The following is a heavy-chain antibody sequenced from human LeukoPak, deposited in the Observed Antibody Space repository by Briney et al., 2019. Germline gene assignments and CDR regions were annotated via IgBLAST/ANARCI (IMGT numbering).Heavy chain of an antibody. CDR1: GGSFSGYY. V-gene: IGHV4-34*01. J-gene: IGHJ6*02. Sequence: PSETLSLTCAVYGGSFSGYYWSWIRQPPGKGLEWIGEINHSGSTNYNPSLKSRVTISVDTSKNQFSLKLSSVTAADTAVYYCASRQAVTARPGGMDVWGQGTTVTVSS. D-gene: IGHD2-21*02. CDR2: INHSGST. CDR3: ASRQAVTARPGGMDV.